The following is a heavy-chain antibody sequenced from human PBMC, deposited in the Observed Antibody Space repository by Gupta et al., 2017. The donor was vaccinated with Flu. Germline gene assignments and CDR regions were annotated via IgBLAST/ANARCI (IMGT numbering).Heavy chain of an antibody. V-gene: IGHV3-23*01. D-gene: IGHD2-2*02. CDR3: AKSAHYCTGTSCYTWGLDY. CDR2: ITGSGGST. Sequence: WVRQAPGKGLEWVSSITGSGGSTYFADSVKGRCTISRDNSKNTLYLQMNSLRAEDTAVYYCAKSAHYCTGTSCYTWGLDYWGQGTLVTVSS. J-gene: IGHJ4*02.